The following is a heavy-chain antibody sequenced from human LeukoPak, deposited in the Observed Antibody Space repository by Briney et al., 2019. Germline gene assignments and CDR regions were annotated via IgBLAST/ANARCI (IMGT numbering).Heavy chain of an antibody. CDR3: ARPGGPSWNDAFDI. D-gene: IGHD2-2*01. CDR2: IIPIFGTA. CDR1: GGTFSSYA. J-gene: IGHJ3*02. V-gene: IGHV1-69*13. Sequence: SVKVSCKASGGTFSSYAISWVRQAPGQGLEWMGGIIPIFGTANYAQKFQGRVTITADESTSTAYTELSSLRSEDTAVYYCARPGGPSWNDAFDIWGQGTMVTVSS.